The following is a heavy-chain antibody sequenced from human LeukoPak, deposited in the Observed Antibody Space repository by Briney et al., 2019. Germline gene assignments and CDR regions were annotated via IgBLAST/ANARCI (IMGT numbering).Heavy chain of an antibody. Sequence: PSETLSLTCTVSGGSISRYYWNWIRQPPGKGLEWIGYIYYSGTTNYNPSLKSRVTMSVDTSKNQFSLKLSSVTAADTAVYYCARVGIAVAGTRYFDYWGQGTLVTVSS. CDR1: GGSISRYY. D-gene: IGHD6-19*01. CDR3: ARVGIAVAGTRYFDY. V-gene: IGHV4-59*01. CDR2: IYYSGTT. J-gene: IGHJ4*02.